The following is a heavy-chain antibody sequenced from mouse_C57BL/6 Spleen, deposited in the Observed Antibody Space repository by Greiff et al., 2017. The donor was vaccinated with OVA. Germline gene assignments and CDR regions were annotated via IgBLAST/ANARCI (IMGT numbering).Heavy chain of an antibody. J-gene: IGHJ4*01. Sequence: VQLQQPGAELVKPGASVKLSCKASGYTFTSYWMHWVKQRPGQGLEWIGMIHPNSGSTNYNEKFKSKATLTVDKSSSTAYMQLSSLTSEDSAVYYCARDYDLGYAMDYWGQGTSVTVSS. V-gene: IGHV1-64*01. CDR2: IHPNSGST. D-gene: IGHD2-4*01. CDR1: GYTFTSYW. CDR3: ARDYDLGYAMDY.